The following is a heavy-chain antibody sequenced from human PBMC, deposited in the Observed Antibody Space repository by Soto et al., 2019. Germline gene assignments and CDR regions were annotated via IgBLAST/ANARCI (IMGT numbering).Heavy chain of an antibody. Sequence: EVQLVESGGGLVQPGGSLRPSCAASGFTFSSYWMSWVRQAPGKGLEWVANIKQDGSEKYYVDSVKGRFTISRDNAKNSLYLQMDSLRAGDTGVYYCARYSSSWGYFDLWGRGTLVTVSS. CDR2: IKQDGSEK. D-gene: IGHD6-13*01. CDR3: ARYSSSWGYFDL. V-gene: IGHV3-7*02. CDR1: GFTFSSYW. J-gene: IGHJ2*01.